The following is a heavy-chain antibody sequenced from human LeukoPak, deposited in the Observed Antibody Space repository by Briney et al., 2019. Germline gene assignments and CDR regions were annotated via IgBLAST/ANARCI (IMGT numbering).Heavy chain of an antibody. J-gene: IGHJ5*02. CDR2: INNDGNST. CDR1: GFTFSSYW. CDR3: ARGGTASFDL. Sequence: GGSLRLSCAASGFTFSSYWMHWVRQVPGKGLVWVSRINNDGNSTTYADSVKGRFTISRDDAKNTLYLQMNSLRAEDTAVYYCARGGTASFDLWGQGTLVTVSS. D-gene: IGHD1-1*01. V-gene: IGHV3-74*01.